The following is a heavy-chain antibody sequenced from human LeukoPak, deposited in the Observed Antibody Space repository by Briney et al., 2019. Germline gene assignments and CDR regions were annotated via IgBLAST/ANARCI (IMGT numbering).Heavy chain of an antibody. CDR2: IYYSGTT. V-gene: IGHV4-39*01. D-gene: IGHD6-19*01. CDR3: AGYSSGWSSGGGY. Sequence: NASETLSLTCTVSGGSISSLTYYWGWIRQPPGKGLEWIASIYYSGTTYYRPSLKSRVTISVNRSNNQFSLRLSSVTAADTAVYFCAGYSSGWSSGGGYWGQGTLVTVSS. CDR1: GGSISSLTYY. J-gene: IGHJ4*02.